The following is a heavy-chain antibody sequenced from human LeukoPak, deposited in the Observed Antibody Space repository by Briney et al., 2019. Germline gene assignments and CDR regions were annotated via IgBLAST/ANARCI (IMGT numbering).Heavy chain of an antibody. CDR1: VFTFSSYSMN. D-gene: IGHD3-10*01. J-gene: IGHJ4*02. CDR3: ARPKTSSGEIDY. CDR2: IYYSWST. V-gene: IGHV4-59*05. Sequence: GSLRLSCAASVFTFSSYSMNWVRQAPGKGLEWIGSIYYSWSTYYNPSLKSRVPISVETSKNQFSLKLSSVTAADTAVYFCARPKTSSGEIDYWGQGTLVTVSS.